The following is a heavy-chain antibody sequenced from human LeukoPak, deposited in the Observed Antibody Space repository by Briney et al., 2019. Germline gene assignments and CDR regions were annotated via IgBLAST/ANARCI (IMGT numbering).Heavy chain of an antibody. CDR2: IYSGGST. V-gene: IGHV3-53*04. D-gene: IGHD1-26*01. CDR3: ARVGGLDAFDI. CDR1: GFTVSSNY. J-gene: IGHJ3*02. Sequence: PGGSLRLSCAASGFTVSSNYMSCVRQAPGKGLEWVSVIYSGGSTYYTDSVKGRFTISRHNSQNTLFLQMNSLRAEDTAVYYCARVGGLDAFDIWGQGTMVTVSS.